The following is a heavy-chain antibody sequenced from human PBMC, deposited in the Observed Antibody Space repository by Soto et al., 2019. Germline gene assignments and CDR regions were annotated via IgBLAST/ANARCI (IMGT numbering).Heavy chain of an antibody. J-gene: IGHJ6*02. D-gene: IGHD2-21*02. V-gene: IGHV3-49*03. CDR1: GFTFGDFG. CDR3: ARDHLILPAHDFFYGSDV. Sequence: GGSLRLSCTGSGFTFGDFGMSWFRQAPGKGLEWLSFIRSKGYGGTTESAASVRGRFITSRDDSKSIAYLQMNNLRAEDTAVYYCARDHLILPAHDFFYGSDVWGRGATVTVSS. CDR2: IRSKGYGGTT.